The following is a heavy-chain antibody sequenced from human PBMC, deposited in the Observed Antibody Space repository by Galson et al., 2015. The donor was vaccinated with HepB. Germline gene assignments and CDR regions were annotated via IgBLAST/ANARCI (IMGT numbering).Heavy chain of an antibody. CDR2: ISYDGSNK. J-gene: IGHJ6*02. CDR3: AKEGGVLRFLEWLSYYYGMDV. Sequence: SLRLSCAASGFTFSRYGMHWVRQAPGKGLEWVAVISYDGSNKYYADSVKGRFTISRDNSKNTLYLQMNSLRAEDTAVYYCAKEGGVLRFLEWLSYYYGMDVWGQGTTVTVSS. V-gene: IGHV3-30*18. D-gene: IGHD3-3*01. CDR1: GFTFSRYG.